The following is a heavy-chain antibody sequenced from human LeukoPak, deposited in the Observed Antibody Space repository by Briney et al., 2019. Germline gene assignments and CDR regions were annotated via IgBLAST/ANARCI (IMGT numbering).Heavy chain of an antibody. V-gene: IGHV3-33*01. D-gene: IGHD3-3*01. Sequence: GGSLRLSCAASGFTFSSYGMHWVRRAPGKGLEWVAVIWYDGSNKYYADSVKGRFTISRDNSKNTLYLQMNSLRAEDTAVYYCARGGYDFWSGYFDYWGQGTLVTVSS. CDR1: GFTFSSYG. J-gene: IGHJ4*02. CDR3: ARGGYDFWSGYFDY. CDR2: IWYDGSNK.